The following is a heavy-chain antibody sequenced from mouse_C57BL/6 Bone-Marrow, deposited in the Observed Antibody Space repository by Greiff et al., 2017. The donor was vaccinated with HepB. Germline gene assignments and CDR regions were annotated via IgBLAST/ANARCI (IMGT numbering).Heavy chain of an antibody. Sequence: QVQLQQSGAELARPGASVKLSCKASGYTFTSYGISWVKQRTGQGLEWIGEIYPRSGNTYYNEKFKGKATLTADKSSSTAYMELRSLTSEDSAVYICARKTITTVVEDYYALDYRGQKTSVTVSS. D-gene: IGHD1-1*01. CDR1: GYTFTSYG. CDR2: IYPRSGNT. CDR3: ARKTITTVVEDYYALDY. J-gene: IGHJ4*01. V-gene: IGHV1-81*01.